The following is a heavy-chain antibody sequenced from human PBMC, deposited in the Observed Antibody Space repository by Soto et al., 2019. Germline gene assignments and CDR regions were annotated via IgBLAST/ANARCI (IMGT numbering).Heavy chain of an antibody. J-gene: IGHJ3*02. Sequence: SVNVSFKASGGTFSSYAISCVRQALGQGLEWRGGSIPTFGTSHYAQKFQGRVTIIADESRSQAHMQLSSRRAEDTAVYHCLSSMIAQHTHDASAIWGEGTMVTVSS. CDR2: SIPTFGTS. D-gene: IGHD3-22*01. CDR1: GGTFSSYA. V-gene: IGHV1-69*13. CDR3: LSSMIAQHTHDASAI.